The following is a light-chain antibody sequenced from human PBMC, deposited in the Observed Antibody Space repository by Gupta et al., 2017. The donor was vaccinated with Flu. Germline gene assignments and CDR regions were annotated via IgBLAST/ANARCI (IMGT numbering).Light chain of an antibody. CDR1: DIAYKS. CDR2: EDS. V-gene: IGLV3-21*02. CDR3: PVWDISGDHGV. J-gene: IGLJ3*02. Sequence: SYVLTQPPSLSVAPGQTASITCGGDDIAYKSVHWYLQRPGQAPVLVVSEDSDRPSGIPERFSGSNSGNTATRTISRVEAGDEADYYCPVWDISGDHGVFGGGTKLTVL.